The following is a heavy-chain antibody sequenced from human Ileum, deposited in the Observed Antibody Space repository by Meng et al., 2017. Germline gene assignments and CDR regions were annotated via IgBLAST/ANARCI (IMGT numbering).Heavy chain of an antibody. Sequence: GESLKISCAASGFTFSSYSMNWVRQAPGKGLEWVSSISSSSSYIYYADSVQGRFTISRDNAKNSLYLQMHSLRAEATAVYYCAMAPPRAGFDYWGQGTLVTVSS. CDR2: ISSSSSYI. CDR1: GFTFSSYS. J-gene: IGHJ4*02. CDR3: AMAPPRAGFDY. V-gene: IGHV3-21*01.